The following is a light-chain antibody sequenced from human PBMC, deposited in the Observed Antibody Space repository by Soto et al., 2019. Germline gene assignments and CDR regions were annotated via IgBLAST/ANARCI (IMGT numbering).Light chain of an antibody. V-gene: IGKV2-28*01. CDR3: MKGLKTPYI. J-gene: IGKJ2*01. CDR1: QSLLHSNGYNY. CDR2: LGS. Sequence: DVVMTQSPRSLPVTPGGPASISCRSSQSLLHSNGYNYLDWYLQKPGQSPQLLIYLGSTRASVVPDRFSGSGSGNAFTLTIRRVAADDVGVCYCMKGLKTPYIFGQGTKLEIK.